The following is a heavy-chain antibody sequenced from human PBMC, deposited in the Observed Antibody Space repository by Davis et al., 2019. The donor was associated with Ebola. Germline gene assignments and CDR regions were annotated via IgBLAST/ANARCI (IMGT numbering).Heavy chain of an antibody. CDR2: IYTGDSDI. J-gene: IGHJ3*02. Sequence: PGGSLRLSCKDSGNSFSTHWIGWVRQKPGKGLEWMGVIYTGDSDIRYSPSFRGQVTISADKSFKTAFLQWTSLKASDTAMYYCASLRRTITGMDDGFDIWGQGTMVTVSS. CDR1: GNSFSTHW. V-gene: IGHV5-51*01. CDR3: ASLRRTITGMDDGFDI. D-gene: IGHD2-8*02.